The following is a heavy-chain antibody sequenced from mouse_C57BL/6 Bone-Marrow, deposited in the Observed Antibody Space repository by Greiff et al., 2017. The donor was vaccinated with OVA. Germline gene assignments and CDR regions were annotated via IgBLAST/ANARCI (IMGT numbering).Heavy chain of an antibody. V-gene: IGHV5-4*01. D-gene: IGHD2-5*01. CDR3: ARECSNPYYFDY. J-gene: IGHJ2*01. Sequence: EVHLVESGGGLVKPGGSLKLSCAASGFTFSSYAMSWVRQTPEKRLEWVATISDGGSYTYYPDNVKGRFTISRDNAKNSLYLQMSHLKSEDTAMYYCARECSNPYYFDYWGQGTTLTVSS. CDR2: ISDGGSYT. CDR1: GFTFSSYA.